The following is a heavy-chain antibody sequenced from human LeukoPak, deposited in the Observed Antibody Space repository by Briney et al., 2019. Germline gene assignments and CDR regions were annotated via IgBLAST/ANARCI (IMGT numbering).Heavy chain of an antibody. V-gene: IGHV3-30*18. Sequence: GGSLRLSCAVSGFIFSNYDMHWVRQAPGKGLEWVAVISYDGSNKYYGDSVKGRFTISRDNSKNTLYLQMNSLRAEDTAVYYCAKPYTVTYPYNYFDPWGQGTLVTVSS. CDR1: GFIFSNYD. CDR2: ISYDGSNK. J-gene: IGHJ5*02. CDR3: AKPYTVTYPYNYFDP. D-gene: IGHD4-17*01.